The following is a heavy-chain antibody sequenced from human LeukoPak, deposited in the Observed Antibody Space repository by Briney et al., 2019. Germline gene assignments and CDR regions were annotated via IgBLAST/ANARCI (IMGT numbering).Heavy chain of an antibody. CDR2: INPNSGGT. CDR3: ARDLSSWEKSWFDP. CDR1: GYTFTGYY. Sequence: ASVKISCKASGYTFTGYYMHWVRQAPGQGLEWMGWINPNSGGTNYAQKFQGRVTMTRDTSISTAYMELSRLRSDDTAVYYCARDLSSWEKSWFDPWGQGTLVTVSS. J-gene: IGHJ5*02. V-gene: IGHV1-2*02. D-gene: IGHD6-13*01.